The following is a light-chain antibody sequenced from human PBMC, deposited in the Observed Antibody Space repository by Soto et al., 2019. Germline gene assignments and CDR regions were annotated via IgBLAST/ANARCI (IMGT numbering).Light chain of an antibody. CDR3: TSYTTGSTLV. Sequence: QSALTQPASVSGSPGQSITIACTGTSSDVGHYNYVSWYQQHPGKAPKLMIYDVSQRPSGVSDRFSGSKSGNTASLTISGLQAEDEADYYCTSYTTGSTLVFGGGTKLAVL. CDR2: DVS. J-gene: IGLJ2*01. CDR1: SSDVGHYNY. V-gene: IGLV2-14*03.